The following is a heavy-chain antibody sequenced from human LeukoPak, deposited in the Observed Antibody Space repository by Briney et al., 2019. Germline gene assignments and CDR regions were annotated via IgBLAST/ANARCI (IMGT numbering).Heavy chain of an antibody. Sequence: XXXXVRQAPGKGLEWVAVIWYDGSNKYYADSVKGRFTISRDNSKNTLYLQMNSLRAEDTAVYYCARDGALGAFDYWGQGTLVTVSS. D-gene: IGHD3-16*01. CDR3: ARDGALGAFDY. CDR1: X. V-gene: IGHV3-33*01. J-gene: IGHJ4*02. CDR2: IWYDGSNK.